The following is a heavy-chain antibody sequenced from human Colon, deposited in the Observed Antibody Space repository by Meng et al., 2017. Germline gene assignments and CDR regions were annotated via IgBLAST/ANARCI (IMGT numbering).Heavy chain of an antibody. Sequence: QVQLQESGPGLVKPSQTLSLTCTVSGGSFSGYYWSWIRQPPGKGLEWIGKINHSGSTNYNPSLKSRVTISVDTSKNQFSLKLSSVTAADTAVYYCARVRITIFGVVSTFDYWGQGTLVTVSS. CDR3: ARVRITIFGVVSTFDY. D-gene: IGHD3-3*01. V-gene: IGHV4-34*09. CDR2: INHSGST. CDR1: GGSFSGYY. J-gene: IGHJ4*02.